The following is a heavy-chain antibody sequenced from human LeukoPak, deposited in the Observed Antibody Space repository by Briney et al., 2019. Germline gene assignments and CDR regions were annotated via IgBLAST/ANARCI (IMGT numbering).Heavy chain of an antibody. J-gene: IGHJ4*02. CDR1: GFTFSSYA. V-gene: IGHV3-23*01. CDR3: AKDGMYYYGSGSYY. CDR2: ISGSGGST. Sequence: GGSLRLSCAASGFTFSSYAMSWVRQAPGKGLEWVSAISGSGGSTYYADSVKGRFTISRDNSKNTLYLQMNSLRAEDTAVYYCAKDGMYYYGSGSYYGGQGTLVTASS. D-gene: IGHD3-10*01.